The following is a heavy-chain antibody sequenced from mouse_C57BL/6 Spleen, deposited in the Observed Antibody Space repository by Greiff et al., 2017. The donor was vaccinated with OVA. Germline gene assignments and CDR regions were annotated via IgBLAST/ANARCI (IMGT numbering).Heavy chain of an antibody. D-gene: IGHD1-1*01. CDR2: IYPSSSNT. CDR1: GYTFTSYG. J-gene: IGHJ3*01. V-gene: IGHV1-81*01. Sequence: VQLQESGAELARPGASVKLSCKASGYTFTSYGISWVKQRTGQGLEWIGEIYPSSSNTYYNEKFKGKATLTADKSSSTAYMELRSLTSADSAVYACASASRTTVVASGADWGQGTLVTVSA. CDR3: ASASRTTVVASGAD.